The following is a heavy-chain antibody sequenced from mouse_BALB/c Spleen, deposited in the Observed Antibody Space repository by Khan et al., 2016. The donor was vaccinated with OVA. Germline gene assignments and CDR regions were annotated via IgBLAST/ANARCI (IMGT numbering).Heavy chain of an antibody. CDR3: LSDGSYHRNDGWFAY. V-gene: IGHV1-4*01. J-gene: IGHJ3*01. Sequence: QVQLKESGAELARPGASVKMSCKASGYTFNSYTIHWIKKRPGQGLEWIGYINPSNGYTNYNQKFKDKATLTTDKSSTTVYMQLSSLTSDDSAVYNCLSDGSYHRNDGWFAYWGQGTLVTVSA. CDR1: GYTFNSYT. D-gene: IGHD2-14*01. CDR2: INPSNGYT.